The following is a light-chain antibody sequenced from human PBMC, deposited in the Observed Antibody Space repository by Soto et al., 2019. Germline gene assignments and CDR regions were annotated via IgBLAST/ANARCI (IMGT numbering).Light chain of an antibody. V-gene: IGLV1-40*01. CDR3: QTYDSSLSGLYV. CDR1: SSNIGAGSD. CDR2: GNT. Sequence: QSVLTQPPSISGAPGQMVTMSCTGSSSNIGAGSDVHWYHQLPGTAPKLLIYGNTNRPSGVPDRFSGSKSGTSASLAIAGLQTEDEGDYYCQTYDSSLSGLYVFGTGTKLTVL. J-gene: IGLJ1*01.